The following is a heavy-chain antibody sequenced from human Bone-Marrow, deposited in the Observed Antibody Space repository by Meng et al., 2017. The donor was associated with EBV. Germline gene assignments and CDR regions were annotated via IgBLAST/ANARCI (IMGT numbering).Heavy chain of an antibody. CDR2: INPNSGGT. Sequence: VPLVQTGVEGKKHGASLKFSFNASEYTFTGYYRHWGRPAPGQGLEWVGWINPNSGGTNYAEKFQGRVTMTRDTSITTAFMELSSLKSDDTAVYYCAMGLATDFDYWGQGTLVTVSS. D-gene: IGHD5-12*01. CDR3: AMGLATDFDY. J-gene: IGHJ4*02. CDR1: EYTFTGYY. V-gene: IGHV1-2*02.